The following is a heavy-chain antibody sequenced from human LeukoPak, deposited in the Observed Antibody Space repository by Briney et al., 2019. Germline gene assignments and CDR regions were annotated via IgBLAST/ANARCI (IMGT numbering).Heavy chain of an antibody. V-gene: IGHV4-59*01. CDR2: IYYSGST. Sequence: SETLSLTCTVSGGSIRSYFWTWIRQPPGKGLEWIGYIYYSGSTNYNPSLKSRVTISLDTSKSQISLKLSSVTAADTAVYYCARGQRRLQDYWGQGTLVTVSS. CDR3: ARGQRRLQDY. J-gene: IGHJ4*02. CDR1: GGSIRSYF.